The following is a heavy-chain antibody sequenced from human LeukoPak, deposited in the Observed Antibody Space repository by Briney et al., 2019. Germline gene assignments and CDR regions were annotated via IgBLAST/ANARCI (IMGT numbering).Heavy chain of an antibody. CDR2: IWYDGGNK. D-gene: IGHD4-23*01. Sequence: GGSLRLSCAASGFTFSSYGMHWVRQAPGKGLEWVAVIWYDGGNKYYADSVKGRFTISRDNSKNTLYLQMNSLRAEDTAVYYCAKDITRYGGNAVDYWGQGTLVTVSS. CDR1: GFTFSSYG. V-gene: IGHV3-33*06. J-gene: IGHJ4*02. CDR3: AKDITRYGGNAVDY.